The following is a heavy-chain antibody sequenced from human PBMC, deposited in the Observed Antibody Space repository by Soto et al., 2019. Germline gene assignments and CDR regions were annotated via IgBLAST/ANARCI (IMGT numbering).Heavy chain of an antibody. J-gene: IGHJ4*02. CDR3: AAMGTPVTGLYYFDY. D-gene: IGHD4-17*01. CDR2: IYYSGTT. Sequence: QVQLQESGPGLVKPSQTLSLTCTVSGGSISSGNYYWSWIRQPPGKVLEWIGFIYYSGTTHYSASLGCRVSSSVDTSMNWFSLDLSSVTAADTAVYYCAAMGTPVTGLYYFDYWGQGTLVTVSS. V-gene: IGHV4-30-4*01. CDR1: GGSISSGNYY.